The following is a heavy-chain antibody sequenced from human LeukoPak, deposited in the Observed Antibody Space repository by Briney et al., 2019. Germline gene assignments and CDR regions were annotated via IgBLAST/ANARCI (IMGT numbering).Heavy chain of an antibody. J-gene: IGHJ4*02. CDR3: AKDVFGGVFDY. Sequence: GGTLRLSCGASGFIFSSYGMSWVRQAPGKGLEWVSAISGSGGRTYYADSVKGRFTISRDNSKNTLYLQMNSLRAEDTAVYYCAKDVFGGVFDYWGQGTLVTVSS. CDR1: GFIFSSYG. D-gene: IGHD3-10*02. V-gene: IGHV3-23*01. CDR2: ISGSGGRT.